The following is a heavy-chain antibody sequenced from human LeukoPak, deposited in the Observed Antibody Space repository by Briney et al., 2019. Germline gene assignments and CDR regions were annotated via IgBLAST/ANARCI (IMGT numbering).Heavy chain of an antibody. CDR3: ATDGVGANAFDI. J-gene: IGHJ3*02. Sequence: ASVKVSCKVSGYTLTELSMHWVRQAHGKGLEWMGGFDPEDGETIYAQKFQGRVTMTEDTSTDTAYMELSSLRSEDTAVYYCATDGVGANAFDIWGQGTMVTVSS. D-gene: IGHD1-26*01. CDR1: GYTLTELS. V-gene: IGHV1-24*01. CDR2: FDPEDGET.